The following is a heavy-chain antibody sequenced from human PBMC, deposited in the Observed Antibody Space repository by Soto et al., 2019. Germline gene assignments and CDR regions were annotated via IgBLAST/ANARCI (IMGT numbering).Heavy chain of an antibody. CDR2: IYYSGNT. D-gene: IGHD5-18*01. V-gene: IGHV4-31*03. J-gene: IGHJ6*02. CDR3: ARDRLMATAGTARHYFGLDV. CDR1: GGSIRSGGYY. Sequence: SETLSLTCTVSGGSIRSGGYYWSWVRQNPRRGREWIGNIYYSGNTYYNPSLKSRLTISVDTSKNQFSLNLSSVTAADTAVYYCARDRLMATAGTARHYFGLDVWGQGTTVTVSS.